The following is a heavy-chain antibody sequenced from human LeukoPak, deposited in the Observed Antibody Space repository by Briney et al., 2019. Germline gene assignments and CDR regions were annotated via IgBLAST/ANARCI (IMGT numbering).Heavy chain of an antibody. CDR3: VTGEYYFDF. V-gene: IGHV3-23*01. Sequence: PGGSLRLSCAASGLTFPNYDMSWARQAPGKRLEWVSTISDSGHDTSYADSVKGRFTISRDNSKNTLYLQMSSLRAEDTALYYCVTGEYYFDFWGQGTLVTVSS. D-gene: IGHD3-16*01. CDR1: GLTFPNYD. CDR2: ISDSGHDT. J-gene: IGHJ4*02.